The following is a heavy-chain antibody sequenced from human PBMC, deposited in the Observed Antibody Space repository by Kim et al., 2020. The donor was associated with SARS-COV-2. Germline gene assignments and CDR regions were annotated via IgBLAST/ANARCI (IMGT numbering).Heavy chain of an antibody. CDR1: GGSFGTYG. D-gene: IGHD4-17*01. J-gene: IGHJ4*01. CDR3: AKENGDEGSHFDL. Sequence: SVKVSCRASGGSFGTYGISWVRQAPGQGPEWMGSIVPVLPFVNYEQKFQGRVTLTADKSTSTAYMEVTSLKSEDTAMFFCAKENGDEGSHFDLWGQGTLVSVPA. CDR2: IVPVLPFV. V-gene: IGHV1-69*04.